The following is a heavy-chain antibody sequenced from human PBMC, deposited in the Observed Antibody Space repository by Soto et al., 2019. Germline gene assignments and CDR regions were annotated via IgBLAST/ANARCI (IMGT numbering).Heavy chain of an antibody. CDR3: ARETHFMDS. Sequence: VQLVESGGDLVQPGGSLRLSCAASGFTFSSYEMNWVRQAPGKGLEWVSYISSTGTSMYYADSVKGRFTISRDNAKKSLFLKLNSRSDEDTAVYYCARETHFMDSWGKGKLVRVSA. CDR1: GFTFSSYE. V-gene: IGHV3-48*03. J-gene: IGHJ4*02. CDR2: ISSTGTSM.